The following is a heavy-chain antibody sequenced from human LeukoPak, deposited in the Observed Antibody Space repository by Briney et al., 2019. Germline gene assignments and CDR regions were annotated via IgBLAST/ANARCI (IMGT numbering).Heavy chain of an antibody. CDR3: ARDQGIYNYRIIDS. D-gene: IGHD5-18*01. V-gene: IGHV1-18*01. J-gene: IGHJ4*02. CDR1: GYTFSCYG. Sequence: ASVKVSCKASGYTFSCYGISWVRQAPGQGLEWMGWISAYNGNTNFAQKFQGRATMTTDTSTSTAYMELRSLRSDDTAVYYCARDQGIYNYRIIDSWGQGTLVTVSS. CDR2: ISAYNGNT.